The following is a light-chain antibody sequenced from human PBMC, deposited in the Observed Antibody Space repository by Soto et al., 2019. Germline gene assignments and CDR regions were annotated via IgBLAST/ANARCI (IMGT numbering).Light chain of an antibody. V-gene: IGKV3-15*01. CDR1: QSVGSN. J-gene: IGKJ5*01. CDR2: GAS. Sequence: EIMMTQSPATLSVSPGERATLSCRASQSVGSNLAWYQQKPGQAPRLLIYGASTRSTGIPARFSGSGSGTEFTLTINSLQSEDFAVYYCQQYNNWPPITFGQGTRLEIK. CDR3: QQYNNWPPIT.